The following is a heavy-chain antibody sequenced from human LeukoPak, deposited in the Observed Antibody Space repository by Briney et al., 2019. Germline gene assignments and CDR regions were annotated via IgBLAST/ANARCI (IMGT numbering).Heavy chain of an antibody. CDR2: ISGSGGST. CDR1: GFTLSSYW. CDR3: AKDSRIAALGFDY. V-gene: IGHV3-23*01. Sequence: GGSLRLSCAASGFTLSSYWMHWVRQVPGKGLVWVSAISGSGGSTYYADSVKGRFTISRDNSKNTLYLQMNSLRAEDTAVYYCAKDSRIAALGFDYWGQGTLVTVSS. D-gene: IGHD6-6*01. J-gene: IGHJ4*02.